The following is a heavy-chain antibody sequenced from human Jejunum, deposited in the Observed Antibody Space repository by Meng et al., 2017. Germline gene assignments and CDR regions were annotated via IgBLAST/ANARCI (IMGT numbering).Heavy chain of an antibody. Sequence: QVQLQGSGPGRVRPSGTLSLTCAVSGGSITGTNWWTWVRQAHGKGLVWIGEIYHSGTTNYNPSLKSRVAISADKSKNQFSLNLYSLSAADTAVYYCATRTRDSFDYWGQGSLVTVSS. CDR2: IYHSGTT. CDR1: GGSITGTNW. J-gene: IGHJ4*02. V-gene: IGHV4-4*02. CDR3: ATRTRDSFDY. D-gene: IGHD1-7*01.